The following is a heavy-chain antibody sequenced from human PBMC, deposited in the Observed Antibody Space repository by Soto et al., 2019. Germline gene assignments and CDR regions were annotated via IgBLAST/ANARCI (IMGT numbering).Heavy chain of an antibody. CDR3: ARSIDP. CDR2: IYYSGST. CDR1: GGSISSGGYY. Sequence: QVQLQESGPGLVKPSQTLSLTCTVSGGSISSGGYYWSWIRQHPGKGLEWIGYIYYSGSTYYNPSLQRRVNISVDPAKNQFPPKPGSVTAADTAVYYCARSIDPWGQGTLVTVSS. V-gene: IGHV4-31*03. J-gene: IGHJ5*02.